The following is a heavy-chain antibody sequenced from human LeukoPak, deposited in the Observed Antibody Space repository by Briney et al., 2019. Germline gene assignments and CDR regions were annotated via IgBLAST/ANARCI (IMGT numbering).Heavy chain of an antibody. CDR1: GGSISSSSDY. CDR3: ARQALADYFDY. J-gene: IGHJ4*02. Sequence: SETLSLTCTVSGGSISSSSDYWGWIRQPPGKGLEWIGTINYSGNTLYNPSLKSRVTISVDTSRNQSSLKLRSVTAADTAVYYCARQALADYFDYWGQGTLVTVSS. D-gene: IGHD1-1*01. CDR2: INYSGNT. V-gene: IGHV4-39*01.